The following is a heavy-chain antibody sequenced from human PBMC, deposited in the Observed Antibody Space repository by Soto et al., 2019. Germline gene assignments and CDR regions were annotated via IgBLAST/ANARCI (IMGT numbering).Heavy chain of an antibody. CDR1: GFTFSSYA. CDR3: AKDIRYGDYVRWFDP. D-gene: IGHD5-12*01. J-gene: IGHJ5*02. V-gene: IGHV3-23*01. CDR2: ISGSGGST. Sequence: GGSLRLSCAASGFTFSSYAMSWVRQAPGKGLEWVSAISGSGGSTYYADSVKGRFTISRDNSRSTLYLQMNSLRAEDTAVYYCAKDIRYGDYVRWFDPWGQGTLVTVSS.